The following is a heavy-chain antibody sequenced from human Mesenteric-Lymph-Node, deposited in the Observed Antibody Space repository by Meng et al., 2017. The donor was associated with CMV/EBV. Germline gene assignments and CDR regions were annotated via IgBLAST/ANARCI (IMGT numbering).Heavy chain of an antibody. Sequence: CTFSGFSLSTSGVGVGWIRQPPGKALEWLALIYWNDDKRYNPSLKSRLTITKDTSKNHVVLTMTNMDPVDTATYYCAHRVTSPSPLEYWGQGTLVTVSS. CDR2: IYWNDDK. CDR1: GFSLSTSGVG. V-gene: IGHV2-5*01. CDR3: AHRVTSPSPLEY. J-gene: IGHJ4*02.